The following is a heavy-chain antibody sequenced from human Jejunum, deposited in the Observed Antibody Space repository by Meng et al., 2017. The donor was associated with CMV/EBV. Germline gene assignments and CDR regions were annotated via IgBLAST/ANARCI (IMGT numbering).Heavy chain of an antibody. D-gene: IGHD1/OR15-1a*01. CDR3: VKWLAEQSVFHY. Sequence: CAASVFALDNYGLSWVRQAPGKGLGYVAGSTRGCEITEYSLSVKGRFTISRDSSKNPLYLQMNSLRGEDTAIYYCVKWLAEQSVFHYWGQGTLVTVSS. CDR1: VFALDNYG. CDR2: STRGCEIT. J-gene: IGHJ4*02. V-gene: IGHV3-23*01.